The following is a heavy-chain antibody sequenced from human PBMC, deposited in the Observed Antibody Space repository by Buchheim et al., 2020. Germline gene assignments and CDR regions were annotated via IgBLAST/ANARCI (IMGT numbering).Heavy chain of an antibody. CDR2: ASYDGSDI. CDR3: AREYLVRGVIFGY. D-gene: IGHD3-10*01. CDR1: GFTFSTYG. J-gene: IGHJ4*02. Sequence: QVQLVESGGGVVQPGRSLRLSCAASGFTFSTYGMHWVRQTPGAGLEWVAVASYDGSDIHYADSVKGRFTISSDNSKNTLDLQMNSLRSEDTAVYYCAREYLVRGVIFGYWGQGTL. V-gene: IGHV3-30*03.